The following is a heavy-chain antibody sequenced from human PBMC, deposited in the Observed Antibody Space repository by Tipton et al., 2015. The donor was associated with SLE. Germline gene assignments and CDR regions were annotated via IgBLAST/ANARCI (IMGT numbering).Heavy chain of an antibody. V-gene: IGHV3-30*03. CDR1: GFTFSSYG. D-gene: IGHD6-13*01. J-gene: IGHJ6*02. CDR3: ARVIAAPPYGMDV. CDR2: ISFDGDIE. Sequence: SLRLSCAASGFTFSSYGMHWVRQAPGKGLEWVALISFDGDIEKYEDSVKGRFTISRDNSKNTLYLQMNSLRAEDTAVYYCARVIAAPPYGMDVWGQGTTVTVSS.